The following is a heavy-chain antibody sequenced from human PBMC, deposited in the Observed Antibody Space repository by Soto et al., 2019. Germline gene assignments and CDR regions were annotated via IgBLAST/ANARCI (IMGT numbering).Heavy chain of an antibody. V-gene: IGHV3-53*01. CDR1: GFTVSSNY. CDR2: IYSGGST. D-gene: IGHD4-4*01. Sequence: EVQLVESGGGLIQPGGSLRLSCAASGFTVSSNYMSWVRQAPGKGLEWVSVIYSGGSTYYADSVKGRFTISRDNSKNTLYLQMNSLRAEDTAVYYCARAHSNYAYYFDYWGQGPLVTVSS. J-gene: IGHJ4*02. CDR3: ARAHSNYAYYFDY.